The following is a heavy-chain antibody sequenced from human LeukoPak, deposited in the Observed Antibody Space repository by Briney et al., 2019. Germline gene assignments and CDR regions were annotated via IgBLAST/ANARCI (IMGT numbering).Heavy chain of an antibody. D-gene: IGHD4-11*01. Sequence: GGSLRLSCAASGFTFSDYYMSWIRQAPGKGLEWVSYISSSSRYTDYADSVKGRFTLSRDNAKNSLYLQMNSLRAEDTAVYYCARDHDYQSFDYWGQGTLVTVSS. CDR3: ARDHDYQSFDY. J-gene: IGHJ4*02. V-gene: IGHV3-11*06. CDR1: GFTFSDYY. CDR2: ISSSSRYT.